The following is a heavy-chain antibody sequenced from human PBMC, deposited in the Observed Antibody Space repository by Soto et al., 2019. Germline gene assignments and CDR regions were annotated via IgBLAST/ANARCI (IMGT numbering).Heavy chain of an antibody. CDR3: ARLGSGSFLG. CDR1: GASISSHY. CDR2: IYYSGNT. J-gene: IGHJ4*02. D-gene: IGHD3-10*01. Sequence: PSETLSLTCTVSGASISSHYWSWIRQPPGKGLEWIGYIYYSGNTNYNPSLKSRVTISVDTSKNQFSLKLSSVTAADTAVYYCARLGSGSFLGWGQGTLVTVSS. V-gene: IGHV4-59*08.